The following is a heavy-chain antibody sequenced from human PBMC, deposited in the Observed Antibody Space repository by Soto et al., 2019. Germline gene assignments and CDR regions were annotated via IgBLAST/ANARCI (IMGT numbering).Heavy chain of an antibody. CDR3: ARAQRFSDWFDP. CDR2: IYSSGST. Sequence: TSETLSLTCTVSGGAINSYYWTWIRQPAGKGLEWIGRIYSSGSTKYNPSLQSRVTMSLDTSKNQFSLRLTSVTAADTAVYYCARAQRFSDWFDPWGQGTLVTVSS. CDR1: GGAINSYY. J-gene: IGHJ5*02. D-gene: IGHD3-3*01. V-gene: IGHV4-4*07.